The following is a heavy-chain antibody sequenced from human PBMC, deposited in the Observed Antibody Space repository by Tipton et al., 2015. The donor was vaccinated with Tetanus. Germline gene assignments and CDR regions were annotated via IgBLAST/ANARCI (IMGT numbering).Heavy chain of an antibody. J-gene: IGHJ4*02. V-gene: IGHV4-59*01. CDR3: ARFSYDSGGFYSYFDH. D-gene: IGHD3-22*01. CDR1: GASISAFY. CDR2: IYYSGSA. Sequence: TLSLTCSISGASISAFYWSWIRQPPGKGLEWIGHIYYSGSANYNPSLKSRLTISMDTSNDQLSLRLTSATAADTAIYYCARFSYDSGGFYSYFDHWGRGTLVTVSS.